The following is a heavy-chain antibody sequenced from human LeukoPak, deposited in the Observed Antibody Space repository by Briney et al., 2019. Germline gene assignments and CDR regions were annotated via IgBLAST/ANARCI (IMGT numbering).Heavy chain of an antibody. CDR2: IYWNDDK. Sequence: ESGPTLVNPTQTLTLTCSFSGFSLSTSGVGVGWIRQPPGKALEWLALIYWNDDKRYSPSLKSRLTITKDSSKNQVVLTMTTMDPVDTATYYCERSRKQQLPSDYWGQGTMVTVSS. J-gene: IGHJ4*02. D-gene: IGHD6-13*01. CDR1: GFSLSTSGVG. CDR3: ERSRKQQLPSDY. V-gene: IGHV2-5*01.